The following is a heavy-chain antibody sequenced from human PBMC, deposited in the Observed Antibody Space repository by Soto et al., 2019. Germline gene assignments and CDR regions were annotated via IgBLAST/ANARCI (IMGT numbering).Heavy chain of an antibody. J-gene: IGHJ3*01. V-gene: IGHV1-18*04. D-gene: IGHD3-3*01. CDR3: AREGILGLFDAYDL. CDR1: VFTSSG. CDR2: ISTHNGNT. Sequence: DSVKVYCKASVFTSSGISWVRQAPGQRLEWMGWISTHNGNTIYAQKFQGRVIMTMDTSTTTVYMELRSLRPDDTAVYLCAREGILGLFDAYDLWGQGTMVTVSS.